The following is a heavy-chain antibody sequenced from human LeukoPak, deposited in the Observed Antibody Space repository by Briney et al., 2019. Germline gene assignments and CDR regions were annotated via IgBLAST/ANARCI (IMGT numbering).Heavy chain of an antibody. D-gene: IGHD1-26*01. CDR2: IYPGDSGP. CDR1: GYSFTSYC. J-gene: IGHJ3*01. V-gene: IGHV5-51*01. Sequence: HGESLKISCKVSGYSFTSYCIGWVRQMPGKGLEWMGIIYPGDSGPTYSPSFQGQVTISVDKSINTAYPQWSSLQASDTAMYYCGMSGDRVPLQDDVFDVWGQGTMVTVST. CDR3: GMSGDRVPLQDDVFDV.